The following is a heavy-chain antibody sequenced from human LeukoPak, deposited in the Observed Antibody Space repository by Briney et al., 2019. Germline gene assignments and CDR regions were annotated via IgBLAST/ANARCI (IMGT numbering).Heavy chain of an antibody. V-gene: IGHV3-21*01. Sequence: GGSLRLSCAASGFTFSSYSMNWVRQAPGKGLEWVSSITSSSSYIYYADSVKGRFTISRDNAKNSLYLQMNSLRAEDTAVYYCAREVAVGAAVDYWGQGTLVTVSS. CDR3: AREVAVGAAVDY. J-gene: IGHJ4*02. CDR1: GFTFSSYS. D-gene: IGHD6-25*01. CDR2: ITSSSSYI.